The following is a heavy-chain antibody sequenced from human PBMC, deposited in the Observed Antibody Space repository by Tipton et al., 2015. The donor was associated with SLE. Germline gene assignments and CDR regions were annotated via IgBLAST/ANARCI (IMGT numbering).Heavy chain of an antibody. V-gene: IGHV4-39*07. CDR2: IHHSGTT. J-gene: IGHJ1*01. CDR3: AEGEGAIFQR. CDR1: GDAMTRSNYY. Sequence: LRLSCTVSGDAMTRSNYYWGWIRQPPGKGLEWIGSIHHSGTTYYTSSLKSRVTISLDTSKKQFSLNLTSVTAADTAVYFCAEGEGAIFQRWGQGTLVTVSS. D-gene: IGHD1-26*01.